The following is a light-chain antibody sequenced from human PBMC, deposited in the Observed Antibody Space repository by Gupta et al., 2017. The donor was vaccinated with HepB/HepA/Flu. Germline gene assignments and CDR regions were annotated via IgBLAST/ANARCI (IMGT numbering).Light chain of an antibody. J-gene: IGLJ3*02. CDR1: RNNIASNY. Sequence: SMLPPPHSVSESPGPPLTISCTRSRNNIASNYVQWYQQRPGRAPTAVIYDDNHRPSGVPDRFAGSIDSSSNSAALTISGLKTEDEADYYWQAYDSNNVVFGGGTKLTVL. CDR3: QAYDSNNVV. CDR2: DDN. V-gene: IGLV6-57*03.